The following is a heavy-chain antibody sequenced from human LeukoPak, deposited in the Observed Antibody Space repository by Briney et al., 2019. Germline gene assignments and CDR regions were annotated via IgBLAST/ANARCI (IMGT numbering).Heavy chain of an antibody. J-gene: IGHJ4*01. Sequence: GGSLRLSCAASGFTFSDYYMSWIRQAPGKGLEWLSYISSSGGTIHYADSVKGRFTISRDNAKSSLYLQMNSLRAEDTAVYYCAKEARWLQLIKSFDYWGQEPWSPSPQ. CDR3: AKEARWLQLIKSFDY. CDR2: ISSSGGTI. D-gene: IGHD5-24*01. CDR1: GFTFSDYY. V-gene: IGHV3-11*01.